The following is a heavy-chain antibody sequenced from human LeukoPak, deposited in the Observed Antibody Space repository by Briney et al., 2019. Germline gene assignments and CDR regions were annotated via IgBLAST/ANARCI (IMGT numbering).Heavy chain of an antibody. CDR1: GGSISSYY. CDR2: IYYSGST. CDR3: AREVNRAGTGNFDY. D-gene: IGHD6-19*01. J-gene: IGHJ4*02. Sequence: PSETLSLTCTVSGGSISSYYWSWIRQPPGKGLEWIGYIYYSGSTNYNPSLKSRVTISVDMSKNQFSLKLSSVTAADTAVYYCAREVNRAGTGNFDYWGQGTLVTVSS. V-gene: IGHV4-59*01.